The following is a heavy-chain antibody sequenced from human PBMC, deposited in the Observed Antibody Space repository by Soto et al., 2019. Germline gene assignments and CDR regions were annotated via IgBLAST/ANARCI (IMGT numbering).Heavy chain of an antibody. V-gene: IGHV4-59*12. Sequence: PSETLSLTCTVSGDSISNYYWAWIRQPPGKGLEWIGYVHSNGNTHHNPSLKSRVTISMDKSKNQFSLNLSSVTAADTAVYYCARAPYYYDSRGYRYFDSWGQGTLVTVSS. J-gene: IGHJ4*02. CDR2: VHSNGNT. CDR3: ARAPYYYDSRGYRYFDS. CDR1: GDSISNYY. D-gene: IGHD3-22*01.